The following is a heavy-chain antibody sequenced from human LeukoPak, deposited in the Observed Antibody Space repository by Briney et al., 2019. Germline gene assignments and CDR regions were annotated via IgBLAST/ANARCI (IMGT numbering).Heavy chain of an antibody. CDR3: ARETSLAGFASGLGFNY. J-gene: IGHJ4*02. CDR2: VYYTGST. V-gene: IGHV4-39*02. D-gene: IGHD6-19*01. Sequence: SETLSLTCSVSGGSLNSYSHKWGWIRQPPGKGLEWVGSVYYTGSTTYNPSLSSRVSISRDTSKNHFSLKLTSVTAADTATYYCARETSLAGFASGLGFNYWGQGILVSVSS. CDR1: GGSLNSYSHK.